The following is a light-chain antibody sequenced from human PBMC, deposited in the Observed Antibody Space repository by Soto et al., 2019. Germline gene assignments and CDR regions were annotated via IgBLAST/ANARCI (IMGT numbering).Light chain of an antibody. Sequence: QSVLTQPPSVSAAPGQKVTISCSGSSSNIGNNYVSWYQQLPGTAPKALIYENNKRPSGIPDRFSGSKSGTSATLGITGLQTGDEADYYCGTWYSSLSAYVFGTGTKLTVL. CDR2: ENN. J-gene: IGLJ1*01. CDR1: SSNIGNNY. CDR3: GTWYSSLSAYV. V-gene: IGLV1-51*02.